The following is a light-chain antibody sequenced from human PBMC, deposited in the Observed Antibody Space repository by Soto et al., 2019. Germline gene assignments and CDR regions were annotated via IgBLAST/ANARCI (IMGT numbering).Light chain of an antibody. J-gene: IGKJ2*01. CDR2: GAS. V-gene: IGKV1-39*01. CDR3: QQSYSAPRT. Sequence: DIQMTQSPSTLSASVVDRVTITCGASQGIGTYLSWYQHKPGKAPKLLIYGASNLQSGVPSRFSGSGSETGFTLTISSLQPEDFATYYCQQSYSAPRTLGQGTKVDIK. CDR1: QGIGTY.